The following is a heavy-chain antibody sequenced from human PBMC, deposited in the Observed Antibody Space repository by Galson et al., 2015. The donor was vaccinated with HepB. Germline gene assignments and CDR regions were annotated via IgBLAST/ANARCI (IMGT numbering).Heavy chain of an antibody. J-gene: IGHJ4*02. D-gene: IGHD3-10*01. Sequence: LSLTCTVSGGSISSSSYYWGWVRQPPGKGLEWIGSIYYSGSTYYNPSLKSRVTISVDTSKNQFSLKLSSVTAADTAVYYCARGIYYDYWGQGTLVTVSS. CDR2: IYYSGST. V-gene: IGHV4-39*07. CDR1: GGSISSSSYY. CDR3: ARGIYYDY.